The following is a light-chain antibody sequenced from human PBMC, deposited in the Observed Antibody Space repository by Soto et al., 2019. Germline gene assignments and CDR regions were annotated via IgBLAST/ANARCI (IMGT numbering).Light chain of an antibody. CDR1: QSVSSSY. J-gene: IGKJ5*01. CDR3: QQYGSSPRGT. CDR2: GAS. V-gene: IGKV3-20*01. Sequence: EIVLTQSPGTLSLSPGERATLSCRASQSVSSSYLAWYQQKPGQAPRLLIYGASSRATGIPDRFSGSGSGTDFTLTISRLEPEEFAVYYCQQYGSSPRGTFGQGTRLEIK.